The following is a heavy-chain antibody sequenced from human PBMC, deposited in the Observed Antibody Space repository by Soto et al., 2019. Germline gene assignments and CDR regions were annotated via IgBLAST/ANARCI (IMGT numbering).Heavy chain of an antibody. V-gene: IGHV3-66*01. CDR1: GFAVNINY. CDR2: IYNDGLT. D-gene: IGHD2-8*01. Sequence: EVQLVESGGGLVQPGGSLRLSCAASGFAVNINYRCWVRQAPGKGLEWVSVIYNDGLTFYADSVKGRFSISRDNSKNTLYLQMNSLRAEDTAVYYCTRGAYCINGVCYTEALDYWGQGTLVTVSS. J-gene: IGHJ4*02. CDR3: TRGAYCINGVCYTEALDY.